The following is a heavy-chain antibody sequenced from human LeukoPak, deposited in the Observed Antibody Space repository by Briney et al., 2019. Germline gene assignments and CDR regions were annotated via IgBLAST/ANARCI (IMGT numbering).Heavy chain of an antibody. J-gene: IGHJ4*02. CDR2: LYHSGSP. CDR3: ARVIGYSYGYAIAY. Sequence: SETLSLTCAVSGYSISRGHYWGWIRQPPGKGLEWIGSLYHSGSPYYSPSLRGQVTISVDTSKNHISLKLSSVTAADTAVYYCARVIGYSYGYAIAYWTPVPPVTFSS. V-gene: IGHV4-38-2*01. D-gene: IGHD5-18*01. CDR1: GYSISRGHY.